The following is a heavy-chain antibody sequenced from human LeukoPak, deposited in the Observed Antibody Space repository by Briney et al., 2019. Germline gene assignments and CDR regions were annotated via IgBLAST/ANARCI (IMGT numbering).Heavy chain of an antibody. V-gene: IGHV3-15*01. CDR3: TTETLYYDFWSGLLDY. CDR1: GFTFSNAW. J-gene: IGHJ4*02. CDR2: IKSKTDGGTT. D-gene: IGHD3-3*01. Sequence: GGSLRLSCAASGFTFSNAWMSWVRQAPGKGLGWVGRIKSKTDGGTTDYAAPVKGRFTISRDDSKNTLYLQMNSLKTEDTAVYYCTTETLYYDFWSGLLDYWGQGTLVTVSS.